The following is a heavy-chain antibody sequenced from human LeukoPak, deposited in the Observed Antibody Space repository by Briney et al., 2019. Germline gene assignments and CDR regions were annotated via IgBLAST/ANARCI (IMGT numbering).Heavy chain of an antibody. CDR1: GFTFGNYA. J-gene: IGHJ4*02. V-gene: IGHV3-23*01. D-gene: IGHD3-22*01. CDR3: AKDRKPSITMIVVVPPSPDY. CDR2: ISGNGAFT. Sequence: GGSLRLSCAASGFTFGNYAMNWVRQAPGKGLEWVSTISGNGAFTYYADSVKGRFTISRDNSKNTLYLQMNSLRAEDTAVYYCAKDRKPSITMIVVVPPSPDYWGQGTLVTVSS.